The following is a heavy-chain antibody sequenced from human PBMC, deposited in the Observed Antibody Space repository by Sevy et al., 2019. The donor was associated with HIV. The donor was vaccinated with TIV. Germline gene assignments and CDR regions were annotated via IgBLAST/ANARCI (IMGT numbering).Heavy chain of an antibody. CDR3: ARDDGDCSSTSCYVYYYGMDV. J-gene: IGHJ6*02. CDR1: GFTFSSYS. Sequence: GGSLRLSCAASGFTFSSYSMNWVRQAPGKGLEWVSYISSSSSTTYYADSVKGRFTISRDNAKNSLYLQMNSLRDEDTAVYYCARDDGDCSSTSCYVYYYGMDVWGQGTTVTVSS. D-gene: IGHD2-2*03. CDR2: ISSSSSTT. V-gene: IGHV3-48*02.